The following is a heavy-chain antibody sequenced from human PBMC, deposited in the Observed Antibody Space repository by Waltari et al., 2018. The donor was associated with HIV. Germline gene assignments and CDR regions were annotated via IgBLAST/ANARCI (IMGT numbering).Heavy chain of an antibody. Sequence: QVHLVESGGGVVQPGRSLGLSCEASGFTFSSYYISWVRQAPGKGLEWVAVVWFDGSNEYYADSVRGRFTISRDSSKNTVYLQMNSLRAEDTAVYYCTRDLVEMASTYYSYYGMDVWGQGTTVTVSS. J-gene: IGHJ6*02. CDR3: TRDLVEMASTYYSYYGMDV. V-gene: IGHV3-33*01. D-gene: IGHD3-3*01. CDR2: VWFDGSNE. CDR1: GFTFSSYY.